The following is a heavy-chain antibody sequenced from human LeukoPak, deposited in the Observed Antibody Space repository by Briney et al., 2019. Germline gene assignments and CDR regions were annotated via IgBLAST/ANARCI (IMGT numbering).Heavy chain of an antibody. Sequence: SETLSLTCAVYGGSFSGYYWSWIRQPPGKGLEWIGEINHSGSTNYNPSLKSRVTISVDTSKNQFSLKLSSVTAADTAVYYCALINYGSNWGFDTDLDYWGQGTLVTVSS. CDR3: ALINYGSNWGFDTDLDY. J-gene: IGHJ4*02. V-gene: IGHV4-34*01. CDR1: GGSFSGYY. CDR2: INHSGST. D-gene: IGHD4-23*01.